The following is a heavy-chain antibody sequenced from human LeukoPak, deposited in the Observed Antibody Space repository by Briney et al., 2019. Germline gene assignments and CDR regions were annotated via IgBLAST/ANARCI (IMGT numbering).Heavy chain of an antibody. J-gene: IGHJ4*02. Sequence: GGSLRLSCAASGFTFSSYAMSWVRQAPGKGLEWVSAISASGYSTYYADSVKGRFTISRDNSKKTLYLQMNSLRAEDTAIFYCAKDFYNGNFYFDYWAQGPLLTVSS. CDR3: AKDFYNGNFYFDY. V-gene: IGHV3-23*01. CDR2: ISASGYST. D-gene: IGHD1-7*01. CDR1: GFTFSSYA.